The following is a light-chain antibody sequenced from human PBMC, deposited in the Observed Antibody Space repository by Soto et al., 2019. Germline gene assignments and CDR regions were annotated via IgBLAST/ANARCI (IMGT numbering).Light chain of an antibody. V-gene: IGLV2-14*01. Sequence: QSVLTQPASVSGSPGQSITISCTGTSSDVGGYNYVSWYQQHPGKAPKLMIYEVSNRPSGVSNRFSGSKSGNTASLTISGLQAEDEADFYCTSYRISNTRVFGGGTKLTVL. J-gene: IGLJ3*02. CDR2: EVS. CDR3: TSYRISNTRV. CDR1: SSDVGGYNY.